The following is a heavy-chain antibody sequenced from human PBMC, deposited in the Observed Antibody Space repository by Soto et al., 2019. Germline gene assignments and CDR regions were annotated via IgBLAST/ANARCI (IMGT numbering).Heavy chain of an antibody. CDR1: GFTFSSYA. V-gene: IGHV3-23*01. D-gene: IGHD6-13*01. CDR3: ARQKQQRGTYFDY. Sequence: GGSLRLSCAASGFTFSSYAMSWVRQAPGKGLEWVSAISGSGGSTYYADSVKGRFTISRDNSKNTLYLQMNSLRAEDTAVYYCARQKQQRGTYFDYWGQGTLVTVSS. J-gene: IGHJ4*02. CDR2: ISGSGGST.